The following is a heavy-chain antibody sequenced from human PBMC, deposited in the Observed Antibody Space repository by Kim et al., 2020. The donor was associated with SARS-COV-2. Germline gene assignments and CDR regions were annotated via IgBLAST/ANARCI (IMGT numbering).Heavy chain of an antibody. J-gene: IGHJ6*02. Sequence: ASVKVSCKASGYTFTSYYMHWVRQAPGQGLEWMGIINPSGGSTSYAQKFQGRVTMTRDTSTSTVYMELSSLRSEDTAVYYCATPYYYDSSGYYPYYYYGMDVWGQGTTVTVSS. CDR2: INPSGGST. CDR1: GYTFTSYY. CDR3: ATPYYYDSSGYYPYYYYGMDV. D-gene: IGHD3-22*01. V-gene: IGHV1-46*01.